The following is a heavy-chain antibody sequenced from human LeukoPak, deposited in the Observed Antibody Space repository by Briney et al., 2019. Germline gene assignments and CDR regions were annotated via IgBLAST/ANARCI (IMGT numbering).Heavy chain of an antibody. CDR1: GYTFTGYY. Sequence: ASVKVSCKASGYTFTGYYMHWVRQAPGQGLEWMGWINPNSGSTNYAQTFQGRVTMTRDTSISTAYMELSRLRSDDTAVYYCARDRLRVGATWHYYYGMDVWGQGTTVTVSS. J-gene: IGHJ6*02. CDR2: INPNSGST. D-gene: IGHD1-26*01. V-gene: IGHV1-2*02. CDR3: ARDRLRVGATWHYYYGMDV.